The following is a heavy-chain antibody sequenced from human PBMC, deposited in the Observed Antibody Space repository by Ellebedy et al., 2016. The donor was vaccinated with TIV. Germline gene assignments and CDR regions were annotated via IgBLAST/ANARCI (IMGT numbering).Heavy chain of an antibody. Sequence: GESLKISCAASGFTFSSYAMTWVRQAPGKGLEWVANINQDGSEKYYVDSMEGRFTISRDNARNSLYLQMNSLRAEDTAFYYCARAVSTGTVDYWGQGTLVTVSS. V-gene: IGHV3-7*01. D-gene: IGHD1-1*01. J-gene: IGHJ4*02. CDR2: INQDGSEK. CDR3: ARAVSTGTVDY. CDR1: GFTFSSYA.